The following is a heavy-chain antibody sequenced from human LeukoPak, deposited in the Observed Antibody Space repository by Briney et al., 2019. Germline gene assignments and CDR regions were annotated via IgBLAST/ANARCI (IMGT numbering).Heavy chain of an antibody. CDR3: AKAPVTTCSGAYCYPFDY. Sequence: PGGSLRLSCAASGFPLSSYAMSWVRQVPGKGLEWVSATSSSDDGTYHADSVRGRFTIYRDNFRNTLYLQMNRLRAEDAAVYYCAKAPVTTCSGAYCYPFDYWGQGTLVTVSS. CDR1: GFPLSSYA. V-gene: IGHV3-23*01. J-gene: IGHJ4*02. D-gene: IGHD2-21*01. CDR2: TSSSDDGT.